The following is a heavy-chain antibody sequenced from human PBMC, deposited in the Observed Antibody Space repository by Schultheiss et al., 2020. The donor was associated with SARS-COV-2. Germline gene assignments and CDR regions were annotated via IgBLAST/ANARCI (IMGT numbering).Heavy chain of an antibody. D-gene: IGHD4-17*01. Sequence: GESLKISCAASGFTFSSYEMNWVRQAPGKGLEWVSYISSSGSTIYYADSVKGRFTISRDNAKNSLYLQMNSLRAEDTAVYYCARDGDTVTTTEYFQHWGQGTLVTVSS. J-gene: IGHJ1*01. CDR3: ARDGDTVTTTEYFQH. CDR1: GFTFSSYE. V-gene: IGHV3-48*03. CDR2: ISSSGSTI.